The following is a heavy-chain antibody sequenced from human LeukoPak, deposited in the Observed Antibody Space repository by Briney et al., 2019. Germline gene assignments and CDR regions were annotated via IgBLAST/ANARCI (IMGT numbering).Heavy chain of an antibody. D-gene: IGHD2-2*01. CDR3: ARFETCTSTTCDDTFDI. V-gene: IGHV3-48*01. CDR2: ISSSSSTI. CDR1: GFTFSSYS. J-gene: IGHJ3*02. Sequence: GGSLRLSCAASGFTFSSYSMSWVRQAPGKGLEWVSYISSSSSTIYYAESVKGRFNISRDNAKNSLYLQMNSLRADDTPVYYCARFETCTSTTCDDTFDIWGQGTMVTVSS.